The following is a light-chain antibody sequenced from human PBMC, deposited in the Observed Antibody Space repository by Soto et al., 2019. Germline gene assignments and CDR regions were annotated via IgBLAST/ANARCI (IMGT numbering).Light chain of an antibody. V-gene: IGLV1-51*01. Sequence: QSVLTQPPSVSAAPGQKVAISCSGSSSNIGNNYVSWYQHLPGTAPKLLIYDNNKRPSEIPDRFSGSKSGTSATLDITGLQTGDEADYYCGTWDSSLRGGVFGGGTQLTVL. J-gene: IGLJ2*01. CDR3: GTWDSSLRGGV. CDR1: SSNIGNNY. CDR2: DNN.